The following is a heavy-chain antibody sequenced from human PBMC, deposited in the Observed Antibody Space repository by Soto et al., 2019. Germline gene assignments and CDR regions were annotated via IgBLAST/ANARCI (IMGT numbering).Heavy chain of an antibody. J-gene: IGHJ5*02. D-gene: IGHD3-16*01. CDR1: GFTFSSYA. CDR2: ISGSGGST. CDR3: AKDAVVVPPGGATLGGWGWFDP. V-gene: IGHV3-23*01. Sequence: EVQLLESGGGLVQPGGSLRLSCAASGFTFSSYAMSWVRQAPGKGLEWVSAISGSGGSTYYADSVKGRFTITRDNSKHTPYLQMHSLRAEDTAVYYCAKDAVVVPPGGATLGGWGWFDPWGQGTLVTVSS.